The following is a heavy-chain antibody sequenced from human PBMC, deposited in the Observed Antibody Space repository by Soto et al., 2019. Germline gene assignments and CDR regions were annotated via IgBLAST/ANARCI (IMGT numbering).Heavy chain of an antibody. D-gene: IGHD3-3*01. J-gene: IGHJ4*02. CDR3: ARDNNDFWSLYPLAFDY. CDR1: GGSLSKYY. CDR2: ISTSGHV. Sequence: SETLSLTCSVSGGSLSKYYWSWIRQPAGKGLEWIGRISTSGHVVSKVSLRSRLTMSVGMSNNHFSLKLTSVTAADTAVYYCARDNNDFWSLYPLAFDYWGQGALVTV. V-gene: IGHV4-4*07.